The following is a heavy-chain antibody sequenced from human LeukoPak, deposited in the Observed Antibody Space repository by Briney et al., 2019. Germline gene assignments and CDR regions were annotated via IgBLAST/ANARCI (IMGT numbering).Heavy chain of an antibody. CDR2: IRYDGSNK. Sequence: GGSLRLSCAASGFTFSSYGMHWVRQAPGKGLEWVAFIRYDGSNKYYADSVKGRFTISRDNSKNTLYLQMNSLRAEDTAVYYCAKDLGDSSGYYPRGLGYWGQGTLVTVSS. D-gene: IGHD3-22*01. CDR3: AKDLGDSSGYYPRGLGY. V-gene: IGHV3-30*02. J-gene: IGHJ4*02. CDR1: GFTFSSYG.